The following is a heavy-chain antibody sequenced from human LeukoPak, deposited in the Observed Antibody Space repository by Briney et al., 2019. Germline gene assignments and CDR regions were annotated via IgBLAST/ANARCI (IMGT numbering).Heavy chain of an antibody. CDR1: GFTVSSNY. CDR3: AKERLRFLEWLPTNWFDP. D-gene: IGHD3-3*01. CDR2: IYSGGST. Sequence: GGSLRLSCAASGFTVSSNYMSWVRQAPGKGLEWVSVIYSGGSTYYADSVKGRFTISRDNSKNTLYLQMNSLRAEDTAVYYCAKERLRFLEWLPTNWFDPWGQGTLVTVSS. J-gene: IGHJ5*02. V-gene: IGHV3-53*01.